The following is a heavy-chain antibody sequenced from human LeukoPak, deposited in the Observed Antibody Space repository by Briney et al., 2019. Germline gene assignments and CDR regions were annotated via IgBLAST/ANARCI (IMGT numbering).Heavy chain of an antibody. J-gene: IGHJ2*01. CDR3: ARDWAVTPRYFDL. Sequence: GGSLRLSCAASRFTLSTYWMHWVRQAPGKGLVWVSRINSDGSSTGYADSVKGRFTISRDNAKNSLYLQMNSLRAEDTAVYYCARDWAVTPRYFDLWGRGTLVTVSS. D-gene: IGHD4-17*01. V-gene: IGHV3-74*01. CDR1: RFTLSTYW. CDR2: INSDGSST.